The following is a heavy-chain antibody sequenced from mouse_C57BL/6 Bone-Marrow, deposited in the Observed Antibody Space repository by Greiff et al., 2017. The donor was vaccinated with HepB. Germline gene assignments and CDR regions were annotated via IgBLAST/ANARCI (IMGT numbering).Heavy chain of an antibody. J-gene: IGHJ2*01. D-gene: IGHD3-2*01. CDR1: GFTFSDYY. CDR2: IWGDGST. Sequence: VQLVESGGGLVQPGGSLKLSCAASGFTFSDYYMYWVRQTPGKGLEWLGVIWGDGSTNYHSALISRLSISKDNSKSQVFLKLNSLQTDDTATYYCAKLKTCLFYYFDYWGQGTTLTVSS. V-gene: IGHV2-3*01. CDR3: AKLKTCLFYYFDY.